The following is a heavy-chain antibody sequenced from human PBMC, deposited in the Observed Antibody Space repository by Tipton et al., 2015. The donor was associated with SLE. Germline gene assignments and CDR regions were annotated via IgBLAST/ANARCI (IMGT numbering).Heavy chain of an antibody. CDR1: GYTFTSYG. CDR2: ISAYNGNT. V-gene: IGHV1-18*01. CDR3: ARDTYSSGWFAYFQH. Sequence: QLVQSGAEVKKPGASVKVSCKASGYTFTSYGISWVRQAPGQGLEWMGWISAYNGNTNYAQKLQGRVTMTTDTSTSTAYMELRGLRSDGTAVSYCARDTYSSGWFAYFQHWGQGTLVTVSS. J-gene: IGHJ1*01. D-gene: IGHD6-19*01.